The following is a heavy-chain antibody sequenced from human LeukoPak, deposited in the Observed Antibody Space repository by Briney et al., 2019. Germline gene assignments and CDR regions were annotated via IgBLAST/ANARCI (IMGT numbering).Heavy chain of an antibody. D-gene: IGHD3-22*01. Sequence: ASVKVSCKASGYTFNNYGISWVRQAPGQGLEWMGWINAYNGDTRYAQKVQGRVTMTTDTSTSTAYMELRSLRADDTAVYFCARDGYYYDSSGDYSPYYFDYWGQGTLVTVSS. CDR3: ARDGYYYDSSGDYSPYYFDY. CDR2: INAYNGDT. CDR1: GYTFNNYG. J-gene: IGHJ4*02. V-gene: IGHV1-18*01.